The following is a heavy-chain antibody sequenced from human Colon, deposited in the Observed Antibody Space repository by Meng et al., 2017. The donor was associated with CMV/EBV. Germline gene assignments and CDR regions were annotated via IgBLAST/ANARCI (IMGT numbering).Heavy chain of an antibody. Sequence: GSLRLSCTVSGGSISSSSYYWGWIRQPPGKGLEWIGSIYYSGSTYYNPSLKSRVTISVDTSKNQFSLKLSSVTAADTAVYYCARHIHSSGDGDWYFDLWGRGTLVTVSS. CDR3: ARHIHSSGDGDWYFDL. CDR1: GGSISSSSYY. D-gene: IGHD3-22*01. CDR2: IYYSGST. J-gene: IGHJ2*01. V-gene: IGHV4-39*01.